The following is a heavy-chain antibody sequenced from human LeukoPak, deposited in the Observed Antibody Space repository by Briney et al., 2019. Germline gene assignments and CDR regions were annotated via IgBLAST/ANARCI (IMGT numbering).Heavy chain of an antibody. CDR2: ISSSSSYI. J-gene: IGHJ6*03. CDR1: GFTFSSYS. D-gene: IGHD1-14*01. CDR3: ARDPHSRHHPYYYMDV. Sequence: PGGSLRLSCAASGFTFSSYSMNWVRQAPGKGLEWVSSISSSSSYIYYADSVKGRFTISRDNAKNSLYLQMNSLRAEDTAVYYCARDPHSRHHPYYYMDVWGKGTTVTVSS. V-gene: IGHV3-21*01.